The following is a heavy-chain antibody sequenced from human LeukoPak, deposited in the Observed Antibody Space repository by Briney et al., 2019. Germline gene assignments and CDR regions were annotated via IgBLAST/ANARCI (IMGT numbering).Heavy chain of an antibody. V-gene: IGHV4-4*07. D-gene: IGHD4-17*01. J-gene: IGHJ4*02. CDR3: ARGGDYGDYKTDY. CDR2: ICTSGST. Sequence: SETLSLTCTVSGGSICSYYWSWIRQPAGKGLEWIGRICTSGSTNYNPSLKSRVTMSVDTSKNQFSLKLSSVTAADTAVYYCARGGDYGDYKTDYWGQGTLVTVSS. CDR1: GGSICSYY.